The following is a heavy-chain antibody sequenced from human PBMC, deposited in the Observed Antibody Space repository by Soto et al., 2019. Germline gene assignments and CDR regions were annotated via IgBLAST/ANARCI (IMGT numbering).Heavy chain of an antibody. CDR3: VKVSTFYDILTGYYSTNFFDP. V-gene: IGHV3-64D*06. CDR2: ISSDGDIT. Sequence: GGSLRLPSSASGFPFSEYSMHWVRQSPAKGLQYFSTISSDGDITYYADSVKGRFTISRDNSKNTLYLQMNSLRPEDTAVYYCVKVSTFYDILTGYYSTNFFDPWGQGTLVTVSS. D-gene: IGHD3-9*01. J-gene: IGHJ5*02. CDR1: GFPFSEYS.